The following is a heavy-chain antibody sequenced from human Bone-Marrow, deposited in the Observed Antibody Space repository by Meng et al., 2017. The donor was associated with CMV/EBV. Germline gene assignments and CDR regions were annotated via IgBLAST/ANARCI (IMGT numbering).Heavy chain of an antibody. V-gene: IGHV3-7*01. CDR3: ARDLRGTAATGTYFDY. Sequence: GESLKISCAASGFTFSDSWMGWVRQAPGKGLEWVASIKESGRETHYVGSVRGRFTISRDNAKNALYLQMNSLRAEDSAVYYCARDLRGTAATGTYFDYWGQRKLVTVAS. CDR2: IKESGRET. CDR1: GFTFSDSW. J-gene: IGHJ4*02. D-gene: IGHD1-1*01.